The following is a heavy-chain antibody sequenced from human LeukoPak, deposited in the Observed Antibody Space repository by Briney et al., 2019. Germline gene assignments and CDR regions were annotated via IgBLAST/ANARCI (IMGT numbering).Heavy chain of an antibody. V-gene: IGHV4-39*01. D-gene: IGHD4-17*01. J-gene: IGHJ3*02. CDR3: ARRDGFDAFDI. Sequence: SETLSLTCTVSGGSISSGSYYWSWIRQPAGKGLEWIGNIYYSGNTYYSPSLKSRVTISIDTSKNQFSLKLSSVTAADTAVYNCARRDGFDAFDIWGQGTLVTVSS. CDR1: GGSISSGSYY. CDR2: IYYSGNT.